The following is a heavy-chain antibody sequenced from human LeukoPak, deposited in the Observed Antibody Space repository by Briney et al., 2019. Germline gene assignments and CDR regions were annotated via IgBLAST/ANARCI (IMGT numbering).Heavy chain of an antibody. V-gene: IGHV4-31*03. Sequence: PSQTLSLTCTVSSGSISSGHYYWTWIRQHPGKGLEWIGNTYYSGSTYYNPSLRGRLSISQDASHNQFSLSLRFVTAADTAVYYRARGRGEFTGPETYYFDYWGPGTLVTVSS. CDR1: SGSISSGHYY. CDR3: ARGRGEFTGPETYYFDY. D-gene: IGHD2-8*02. CDR2: TYYSGST. J-gene: IGHJ4*02.